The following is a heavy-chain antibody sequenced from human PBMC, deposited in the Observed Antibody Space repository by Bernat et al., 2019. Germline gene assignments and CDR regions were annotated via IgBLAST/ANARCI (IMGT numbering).Heavy chain of an antibody. D-gene: IGHD1-1*01. V-gene: IGHV3-7*03. CDR2: IKQDATEK. CDR1: GFMFSAPW. Sequence: EVQLVESGGGLVQPGGSLRLSCAASGFMFSAPWMDWVRQAPGKGLEWVANIKQDATEKFYVDSVKGRFTISRDNAKNSLFLQMDSLRAEDTAVYYCSTSLNYWGQGVLVTVSS. CDR3: STSLNY. J-gene: IGHJ4*02.